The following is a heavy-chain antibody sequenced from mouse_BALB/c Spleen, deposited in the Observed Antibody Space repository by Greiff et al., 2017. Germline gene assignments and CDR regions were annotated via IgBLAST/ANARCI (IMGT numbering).Heavy chain of an antibody. Sequence: DVKLQESGGDLVKPGGSLKLSCAASGFTFSSYGMSWVRQTPDKRLEWVATISSGGSYTYYPDSVKGRFTISRDNAKNTLYLQMSSLKSEDTAMYYCADDGSYYAMDYWGQGTSVTVSS. J-gene: IGHJ4*01. CDR3: ADDGSYYAMDY. CDR1: GFTFSSYG. V-gene: IGHV5-6*02. D-gene: IGHD2-3*01. CDR2: ISSGGSYT.